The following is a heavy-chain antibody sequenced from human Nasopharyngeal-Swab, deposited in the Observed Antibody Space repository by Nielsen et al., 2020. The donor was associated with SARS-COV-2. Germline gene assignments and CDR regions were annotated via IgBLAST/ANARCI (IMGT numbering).Heavy chain of an antibody. CDR3: ARTESPRRIQLWSMEVGYFDY. V-gene: IGHV4-31*03. CDR2: IYYSGST. CDR1: GGSISSGGYY. J-gene: IGHJ4*02. Sequence: TLSLTCTVSGGSISSGGYYWRWIRQHPGKGLEWIGYIYYSGSTYYNPSLKSRVTISVDTSKNQFSLKLSSVTAADTAVYYCARTESPRRIQLWSMEVGYFDYWGQGTLVTVSS. D-gene: IGHD5-18*01.